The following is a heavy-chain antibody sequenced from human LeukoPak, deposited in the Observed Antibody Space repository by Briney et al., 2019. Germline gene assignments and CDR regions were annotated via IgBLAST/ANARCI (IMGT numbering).Heavy chain of an antibody. CDR2: FDPEDGET. V-gene: IGHV1-24*01. CDR3: ATDFRRVPAALGAFDI. CDR1: GYTLTELS. J-gene: IGHJ3*02. D-gene: IGHD2-2*01. Sequence: ASVKVSCKVSGYTLTELSMHWVRQAPGKGLEWMGGFDPEDGETIYAQKFQGRVTMTEDTSTDTAYMELSSLRSEDTAVYYCATDFRRVPAALGAFDIWGQGTMVTVSS.